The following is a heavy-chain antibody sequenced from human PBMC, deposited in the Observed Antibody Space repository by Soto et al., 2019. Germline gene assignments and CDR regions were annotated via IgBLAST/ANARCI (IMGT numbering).Heavy chain of an antibody. V-gene: IGHV3-23*01. J-gene: IGHJ4*02. D-gene: IGHD3-16*02. Sequence: PGGSLRLSCAASGFTFSSYAMSWVRQAPGKGLEWVSAISGSGGSTYYADSVKGRFTISRDNSKNTLYLQMNSLRAEDTAVYYCAKGRYTLDFPAVGFDYWGQGTLVTVSS. CDR3: AKGRYTLDFPAVGFDY. CDR1: GFTFSSYA. CDR2: ISGSGGST.